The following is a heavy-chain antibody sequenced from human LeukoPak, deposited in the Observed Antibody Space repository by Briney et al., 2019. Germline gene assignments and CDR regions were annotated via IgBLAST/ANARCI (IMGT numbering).Heavy chain of an antibody. D-gene: IGHD3-9*01. V-gene: IGHV4-59*01. CDR1: GGSISSYY. Sequence: PSETLSLACTVSGGSISSYYWSWIRQPPGKGLEWIGYIYYSGSTNYNPSLKSRVTISVDTSKNQFSLKLSSVTAADTAVYYCARDGYFDWSDHNWFDPWGQGTLVTVSS. CDR3: ARDGYFDWSDHNWFDP. CDR2: IYYSGST. J-gene: IGHJ5*02.